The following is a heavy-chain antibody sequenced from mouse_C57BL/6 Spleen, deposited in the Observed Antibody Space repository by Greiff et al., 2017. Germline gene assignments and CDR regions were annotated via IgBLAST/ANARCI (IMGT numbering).Heavy chain of an antibody. CDR2: IHPNSGST. J-gene: IGHJ1*03. D-gene: IGHD1-1*01. V-gene: IGHV1-64*01. CDR1: GYTFTSYW. Sequence: VQLQQPGAELVKPGASVKLSCKASGYTFTSYWMHWVKQRPGQGLEWIGMIHPNSGSTNYNEKFKSKATLTVDKSSSTAYMQLSSLTSEDSAVYYCARRATVVATDWYFDVWGTGTTVTVSS. CDR3: ARRATVVATDWYFDV.